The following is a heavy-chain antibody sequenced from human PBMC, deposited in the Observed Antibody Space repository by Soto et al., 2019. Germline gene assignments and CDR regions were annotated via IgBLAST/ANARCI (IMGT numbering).Heavy chain of an antibody. CDR1: GFTFSDFA. CDR3: AKMEEGEPCAYAFDY. V-gene: IGHV3-23*01. J-gene: IGHJ4*02. D-gene: IGHD2-21*01. CDR2: IYGGGNGP. Sequence: EVQVLESGGGLVQPGGSLRLSCAATGFTFSDFAMSWVRQAPGKGLEWVSRIYGGGNGPHYADSVKGRVTISRDNSKNTLYLQMSSLRAEDTAVYYCAKMEEGEPCAYAFDYWGQGTLVTVSS.